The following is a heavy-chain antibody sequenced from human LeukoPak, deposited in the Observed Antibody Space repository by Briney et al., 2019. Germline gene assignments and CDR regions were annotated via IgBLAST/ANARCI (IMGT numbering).Heavy chain of an antibody. V-gene: IGHV1-69*01. Sequence: SVKVSSKASGGTFISYAISWVRQAPGQGLEWMGGIIPIFGTANYAQKFQGRVTITADESTSTAYMELSSLRSEDTAVYYCARAYCGGDCYAHFDYWGQGTLVTVSS. CDR3: ARAYCGGDCYAHFDY. D-gene: IGHD2-21*02. J-gene: IGHJ4*02. CDR2: IIPIFGTA. CDR1: GGTFISYA.